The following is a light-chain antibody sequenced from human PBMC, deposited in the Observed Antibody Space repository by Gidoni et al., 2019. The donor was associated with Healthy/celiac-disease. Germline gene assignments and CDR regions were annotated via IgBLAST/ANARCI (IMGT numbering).Light chain of an antibody. CDR3: QQRSNWPPTWT. J-gene: IGKJ1*01. CDR2: DAS. Sequence: EIVLTQSPATLSLSPGERATLSCSASQSVSSYLAWYQQKPGQAPRLLIYDASNRAPGIPARFSGSGSGTDFTLTISSLEPEDFAFYYCQQRSNWPPTWTFXQXTKVEIK. V-gene: IGKV3-11*01. CDR1: QSVSSY.